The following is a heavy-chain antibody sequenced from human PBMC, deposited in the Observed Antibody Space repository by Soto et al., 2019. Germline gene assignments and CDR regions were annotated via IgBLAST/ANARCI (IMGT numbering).Heavy chain of an antibody. J-gene: IGHJ3*02. CDR2: ISGSGGST. CDR3: AKVGGYCSGGSCLNAFDI. CDR1: GFTFSSYA. D-gene: IGHD2-15*01. Sequence: GGSLRLSCAASGFTFSSYAMSWVRQAPGKGLEWVSAISGSGGSTYYADSVKGRFTISRDNSKNTLYLQMNSLRAEDTAVYYCAKVGGYCSGGSCLNAFDIWGQGTMVTVSS. V-gene: IGHV3-23*01.